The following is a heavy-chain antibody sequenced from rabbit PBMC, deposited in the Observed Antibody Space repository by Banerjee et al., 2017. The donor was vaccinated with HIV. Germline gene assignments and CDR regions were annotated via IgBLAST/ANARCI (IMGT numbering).Heavy chain of an antibody. CDR1: GFSFSSNYY. Sequence: QSLEESGGDLVKPGASLTLTCTASGFSFSSNYYMCWVRQAPGKGLEWIACIGIGSSVSTCYATWAKGRFTISKTSSTTVTLQMTSLTAADTATYFCAREGTSSYWTMIFNLWGPGTLVTVS. D-gene: IGHD8-1*01. CDR3: AREGTSSYWTMIFNL. J-gene: IGHJ4*01. V-gene: IGHV1S40*01. CDR2: IGIGSSVST.